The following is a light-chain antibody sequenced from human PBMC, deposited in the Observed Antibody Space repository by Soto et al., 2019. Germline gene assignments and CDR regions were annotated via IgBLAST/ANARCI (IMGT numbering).Light chain of an antibody. CDR1: KSDIGVYDF. Sequence: QSALTQPPSASGSPGQSVTISCTGTKSDIGVYDFVSWYQHHPGKAPRLIIYEVVQRPSGVPDRFSGSKTGNTASLTVSGLQAADEADYFCKSYAGRNTYVLGSVTKVTVL. V-gene: IGLV2-8*01. CDR3: KSYAGRNTYV. CDR2: EVV. J-gene: IGLJ1*01.